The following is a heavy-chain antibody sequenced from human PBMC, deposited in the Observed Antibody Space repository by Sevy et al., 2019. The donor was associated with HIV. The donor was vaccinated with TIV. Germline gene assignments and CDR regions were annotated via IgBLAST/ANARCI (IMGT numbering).Heavy chain of an antibody. J-gene: IGHJ6*03. V-gene: IGHV3-23*01. CDR3: AKGHSGSYNPYYYYYYMDV. CDR1: GFTFSSYA. Sequence: GGSLRLSCAASGFTFSSYAMSWVRQAPGKGLEWVSAISGSGGSTYYADSVKGRFTLSSENPKNTLYLEMNSLRAKDTAVYYWAKGHSGSYNPYYYYYYMDVWGKRTTVTVSS. CDR2: ISGSGGST. D-gene: IGHD1-26*01.